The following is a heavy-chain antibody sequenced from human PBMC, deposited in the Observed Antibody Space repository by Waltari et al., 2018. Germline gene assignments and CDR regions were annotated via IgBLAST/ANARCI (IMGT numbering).Heavy chain of an antibody. Sequence: EVQLVESGGGLVQPGGSLRLSCAASVFTFSSYAMNWVRQAPGKGLEWVSYISSGGTNMFYAESVKGRFTISRDNAKNSLYLHMNSLRVEDTAVYYCARERSVTGKGNLDYWGQGTLVTVSS. V-gene: IGHV3-48*03. CDR3: ARERSVTGKGNLDY. J-gene: IGHJ4*02. CDR2: ISSGGTNM. D-gene: IGHD3-10*01. CDR1: VFTFSSYA.